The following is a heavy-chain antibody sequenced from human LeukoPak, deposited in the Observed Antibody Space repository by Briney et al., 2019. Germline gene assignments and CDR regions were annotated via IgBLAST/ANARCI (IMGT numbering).Heavy chain of an antibody. Sequence: PGGSLRLSCAASGFSFSDYYMTWIRQAPGKGLEWISNINQNSYTIYYADSVKGRFTISRDNAKSSLYLQMNSLRAEDTAVYYCARDYYGDHVGDAFDIWGQGTMVTVSS. CDR1: GFSFSDYY. J-gene: IGHJ3*02. V-gene: IGHV3-11*04. D-gene: IGHD4-17*01. CDR2: INQNSYTI. CDR3: ARDYYGDHVGDAFDI.